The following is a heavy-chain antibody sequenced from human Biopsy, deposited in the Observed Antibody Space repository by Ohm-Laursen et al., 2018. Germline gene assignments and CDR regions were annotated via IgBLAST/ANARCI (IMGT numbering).Heavy chain of an antibody. CDR1: GDSVSRSSHY. V-gene: IGHV3-11*01. CDR2: ITNTGRTV. J-gene: IGHJ6*02. Sequence: LSLTCTVSGDSVSRSSHYWGWIRQAPGKGLEWVSFITNTGRTVYADSVKGRFTISRDNADNSLHLQMKSLRAEDTAVYYCARELGNGMDVWGQGTPVTVSS. CDR3: ARELGNGMDV.